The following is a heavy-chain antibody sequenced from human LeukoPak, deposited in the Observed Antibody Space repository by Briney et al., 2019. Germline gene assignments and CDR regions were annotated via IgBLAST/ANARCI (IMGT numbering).Heavy chain of an antibody. Sequence: SETLSLTCTVSGGSITTDYWGWIRQPPGKGLEWIGYIFYSGSAHYNPSLESRLTISLDTSRNHPSLRLTSVTAADTAVYYCAGQGTSGFYYFDYWGLGTLVTVSS. CDR2: IFYSGSA. D-gene: IGHD1/OR15-1a*01. CDR1: GGSITTDY. J-gene: IGHJ4*02. CDR3: AGQGTSGFYYFDY. V-gene: IGHV4-59*08.